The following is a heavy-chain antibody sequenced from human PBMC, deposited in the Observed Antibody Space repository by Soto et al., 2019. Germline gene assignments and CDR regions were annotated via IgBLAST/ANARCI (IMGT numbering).Heavy chain of an antibody. CDR1: GYPFTSYD. CDR2: MNPNSGNT. CDR3: ARGESSWFLYYYGMDV. Sequence: XSVKVSCNASGYPFTSYDINWVRQATGQGLEWMGWMNPNSGNTGYAQKFQGRVTMTRNTSISTAYMELSSLRSEDTAVYYCARGESSWFLYYYGMDVWGQGTTVTVSS. D-gene: IGHD6-13*01. J-gene: IGHJ6*02. V-gene: IGHV1-8*01.